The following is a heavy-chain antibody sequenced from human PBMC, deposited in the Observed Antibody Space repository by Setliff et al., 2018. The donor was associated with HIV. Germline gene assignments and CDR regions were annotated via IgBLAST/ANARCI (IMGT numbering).Heavy chain of an antibody. J-gene: IGHJ5*02. Sequence: SETLSLTCIVSGGAISSRAYFWGWIRQPPGKGLEWIGSISSSGSLCYNPSLRSRVTISVDTSNNHFSLNLTSVTAADTALYYCASTATTWGRHSWFDPWGQGTLVTVSS. D-gene: IGHD4-4*01. CDR1: GGAISSRAYF. V-gene: IGHV4-39*02. CDR3: ASTATTWGRHSWFDP. CDR2: ISSSGSL.